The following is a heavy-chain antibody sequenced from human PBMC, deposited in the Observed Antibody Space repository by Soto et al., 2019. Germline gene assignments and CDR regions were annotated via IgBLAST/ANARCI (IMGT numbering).Heavy chain of an antibody. CDR3: ARNGSY. J-gene: IGHJ4*02. V-gene: IGHV4-39*01. CDR2: IYFSGST. Sequence: SETLSLTCTVSGVSISSSSYYWGGIRQTPGKGLEWIGTIYFSGSTYYNPSLKSRVTISVDRSKNQFSLNLTSVTAADTAVYYCARNGSYWGPGTLVTVSS. CDR1: GVSISSSSYY. D-gene: IGHD2-8*01.